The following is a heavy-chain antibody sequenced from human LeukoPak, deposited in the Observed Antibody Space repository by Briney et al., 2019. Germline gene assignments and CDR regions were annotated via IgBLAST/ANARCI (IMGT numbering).Heavy chain of an antibody. V-gene: IGHV5-51*03. CDR2: IYSGDSDA. CDR1: GYSFTSYW. J-gene: IGHJ4*02. D-gene: IGHD3-3*01. Sequence: GESLKISCKGSGYSFTSYWIGWVRQMPGKGLKWMGTIYSGDSDASYSPSFQGRVTISTDKSISTLYLQLSSLRASDTAMYYCARLVGWSVYEQADYWGQGTLVIVSS. CDR3: ARLVGWSVYEQADY.